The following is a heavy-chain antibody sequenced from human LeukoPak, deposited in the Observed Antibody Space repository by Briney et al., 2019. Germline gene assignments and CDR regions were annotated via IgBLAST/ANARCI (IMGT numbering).Heavy chain of an antibody. J-gene: IGHJ3*02. CDR3: ARVGATTGAFDI. V-gene: IGHV4-30-4*08. Sequence: SETLSLTCTVSGGSISSGDDYWSWIRQPPGKGLECIGYIYYSGSTYYNPSLKSRVTISVDTSKHQFSLKLSSVTAADTAVYYCARVGATTGAFDIWGQGTMVTVSS. D-gene: IGHD1-26*01. CDR1: GGSISSGDDY. CDR2: IYYSGST.